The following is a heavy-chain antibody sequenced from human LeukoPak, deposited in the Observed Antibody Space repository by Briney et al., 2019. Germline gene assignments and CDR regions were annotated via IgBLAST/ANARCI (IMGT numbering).Heavy chain of an antibody. V-gene: IGHV4-34*01. CDR3: ARDRTGNYDFWSGQSSPFDY. J-gene: IGHJ4*02. CDR2: INHSGST. D-gene: IGHD3-3*01. Sequence: SETLSLTCAVYGGSFSGYYWSWIRQPPGKGLEWIGEINHSGSTNYNPSLKSRVTISVDTSKNQFSLKLSSVTAADTAVYYCARDRTGNYDFWSGQSSPFDYWGQGTLVTVSS. CDR1: GGSFSGYY.